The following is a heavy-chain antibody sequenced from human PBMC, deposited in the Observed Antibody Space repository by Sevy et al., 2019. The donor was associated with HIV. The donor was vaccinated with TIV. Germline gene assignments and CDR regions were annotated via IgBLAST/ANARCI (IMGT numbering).Heavy chain of an antibody. V-gene: IGHV3-30*04. CDR1: GFSFSRSA. CDR3: AKDLDYIHYYYYGMDV. D-gene: IGHD4-4*01. CDR2: MSYNGNKK. J-gene: IGHJ6*02. Sequence: GGSLRLSCAASGFSFSRSAMHWVRQAPGKGLEWVAVMSYNGNKKYNGDSVKGRFTISRDNSKNTLYLQMNSLRAEDTAVYYCAKDLDYIHYYYYGMDVWGQGTTVTVSS.